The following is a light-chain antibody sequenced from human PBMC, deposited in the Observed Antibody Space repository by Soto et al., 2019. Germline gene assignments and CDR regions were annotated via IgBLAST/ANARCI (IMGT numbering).Light chain of an antibody. Sequence: DIQMTQSPSTLSASVGDRVTITCPASQSINTWLAWYQQKPGKAPKLLIYDASSLESGVPSRFSGSGSGTEFTLTISSLQPDDFATYYCQQFGTFGQGTKVEIQ. J-gene: IGKJ1*01. CDR2: DAS. CDR3: QQFGT. V-gene: IGKV1-5*01. CDR1: QSINTW.